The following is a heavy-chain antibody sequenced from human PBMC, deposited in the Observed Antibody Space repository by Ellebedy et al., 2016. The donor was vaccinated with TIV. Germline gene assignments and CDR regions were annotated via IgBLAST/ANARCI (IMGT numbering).Heavy chain of an antibody. D-gene: IGHD2-15*01. J-gene: IGHJ4*02. CDR2: IDHSGTT. CDR3: ARDSGHFNIDY. Sequence: GSLRLSXTVSGGSIRSSGYYWGWVRHPPGKEMEWIGSIDHSGTTYYIPSLQSRITISADTSQNQYSLRLRSVTASDTAVYYCARDSGHFNIDYWGQGTLVTVSS. CDR1: GGSIRSSGYY. V-gene: IGHV4-39*02.